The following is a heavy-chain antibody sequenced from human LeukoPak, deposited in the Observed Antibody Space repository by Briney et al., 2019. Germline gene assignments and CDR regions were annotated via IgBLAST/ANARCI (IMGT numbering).Heavy chain of an antibody. CDR1: GYSFTSYW. D-gene: IGHD2-15*01. V-gene: IGHV5-51*01. J-gene: IGHJ5*02. CDR3: ARLDVVVVAATPIYWFDP. Sequence: GESLKISCKGSGYSFTSYWIGWVRQMPGKGLEWMGIIYPGDSDTRYSPSFQGQVTISADKSISTAYLQWSSLKASDTAMYYCARLDVVVVAATPIYWFDPWDQGTLVTVSS. CDR2: IYPGDSDT.